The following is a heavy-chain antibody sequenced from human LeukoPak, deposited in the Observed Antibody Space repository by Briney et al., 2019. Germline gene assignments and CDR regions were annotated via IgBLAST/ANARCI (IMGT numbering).Heavy chain of an antibody. V-gene: IGHV3-30-3*01. Sequence: GGSLRLSCAASGFTFSSYAMHWVRQAPGKGLEWVAVISYDGSNKYYADSVKGRFTISRDNSKSTLYLQMNSLRAEDTAVYYCARGRIGYCTNGVCYTAHAFDYWGQGTLVTVSS. CDR3: ARGRIGYCTNGVCYTAHAFDY. CDR1: GFTFSSYA. J-gene: IGHJ4*02. CDR2: ISYDGSNK. D-gene: IGHD2-8*01.